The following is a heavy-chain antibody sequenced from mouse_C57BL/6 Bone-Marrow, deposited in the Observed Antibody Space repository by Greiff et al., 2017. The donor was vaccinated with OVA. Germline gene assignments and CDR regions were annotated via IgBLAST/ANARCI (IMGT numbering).Heavy chain of an antibody. CDR1: GFSFNTYA. CDR3: VRERPLLLLRYQYYFDY. CDR2: IRSKSNNYAT. J-gene: IGHJ2*01. D-gene: IGHD1-1*01. V-gene: IGHV10-1*01. Sequence: EVQLVESGGGLVQPKGSLKLSCAASGFSFNTYAMNWVRQAPGKGLEWVARIRSKSNNYATYYADSVKDRFTISRDDSESMLYLQMNNLKTEDTAMYYGVRERPLLLLRYQYYFDYWGQGTTLTVSS.